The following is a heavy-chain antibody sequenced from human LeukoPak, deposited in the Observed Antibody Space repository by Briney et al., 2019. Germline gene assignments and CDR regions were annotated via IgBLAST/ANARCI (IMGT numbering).Heavy chain of an antibody. CDR1: GGTFSTFA. Sequence: SVKVSCKASGGTFSTFAISWVRQAPGQGLEWMGGIIPIFGTTDYAQKFQGRVTVTADESTTTTYMELSSLRSEDTAVYYCARGYSPSIRTTGNDYWGQGTLVTVSS. J-gene: IGHJ4*01. V-gene: IGHV1-69*13. D-gene: IGHD1-1*01. CDR3: ARGYSPSIRTTGNDY. CDR2: IIPIFGTT.